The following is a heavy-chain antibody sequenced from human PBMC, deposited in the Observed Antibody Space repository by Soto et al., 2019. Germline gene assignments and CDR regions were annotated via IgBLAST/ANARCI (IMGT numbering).Heavy chain of an antibody. J-gene: IGHJ4*02. CDR2: IKAGNGNT. Sequence: GASVKVSCKASGYTFTSYAMHWVRQAPGQRLEWKGRIKAGNGNTKYSQRFQGRVTITRDTSASTAYMELSSLRSEDTAVYYCARSIVVVTALDYWGQGTLVTVSS. CDR3: ARSIVVVTALDY. V-gene: IGHV1-3*01. CDR1: GYTFTSYA. D-gene: IGHD2-21*02.